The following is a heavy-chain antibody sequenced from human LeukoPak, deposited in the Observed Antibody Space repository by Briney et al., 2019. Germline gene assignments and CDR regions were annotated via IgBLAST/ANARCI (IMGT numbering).Heavy chain of an antibody. V-gene: IGHV3-53*01. CDR1: GFTVSSNY. J-gene: IGHJ3*02. CDR3: AREGWRSDYPGPDAFDI. D-gene: IGHD4-17*01. Sequence: GGSLRLSCAASGFTVSSNYMSWVRQAPGKGLEWVSVIYSGGSTYYADSVKGRFTISRDNSKNTLYLQMNSLRAEDTAVYYCAREGWRSDYPGPDAFDIWGQGTMVTVSP. CDR2: IYSGGST.